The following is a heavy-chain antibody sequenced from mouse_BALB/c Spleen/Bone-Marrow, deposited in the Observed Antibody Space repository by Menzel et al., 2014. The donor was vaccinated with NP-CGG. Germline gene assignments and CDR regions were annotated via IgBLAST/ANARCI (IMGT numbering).Heavy chain of an antibody. CDR2: INPNNGNT. CDR3: TRRDY. J-gene: IGHJ2*01. Sequence: LQESGAELVKPGASVKLSCKASGYTFTSYYMYWVKRRPGQGLEWIGGINPNNGNTNFSETFKSKATLTVDKSSSTAYMQLSSLTSEDSAVYYCTRRDYWGQGTTLTVSS. CDR1: GYTFTSYY. V-gene: IGHV1S81*02.